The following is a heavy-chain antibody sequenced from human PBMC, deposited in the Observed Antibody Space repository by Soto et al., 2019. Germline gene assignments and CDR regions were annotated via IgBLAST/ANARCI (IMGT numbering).Heavy chain of an antibody. D-gene: IGHD3-10*01. CDR3: ARGSPPYYYGSGSHYYFDY. Sequence: SETLSLTCTVSGGSISSGGYYWSWIRQHPGKGLEWIGYIYYSGSTYYNPSLKSRVTISVDTSKNQFSLKLSSVTAADTAVYYCARGSPPYYYGSGSHYYFDYWGQGTLVTVSS. V-gene: IGHV4-31*03. CDR2: IYYSGST. CDR1: GGSISSGGYY. J-gene: IGHJ4*02.